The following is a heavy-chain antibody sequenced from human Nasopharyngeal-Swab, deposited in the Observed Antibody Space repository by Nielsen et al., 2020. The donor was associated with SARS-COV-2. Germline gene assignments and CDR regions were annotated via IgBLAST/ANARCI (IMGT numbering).Heavy chain of an antibody. J-gene: IGHJ6*02. CDR1: GFTFSNYN. Sequence: GESLKISCAASGFTFSNYNFNWVRQAPGKGLEWVSSISSSSSYIYYADSVKGRFTISRDNAKNSLYLQMNSLRAEDTAVYYCARDGLDYDFWSAYFMDVWGQGITVTVSS. D-gene: IGHD3-3*01. V-gene: IGHV3-21*01. CDR2: ISSSSSYI. CDR3: ARDGLDYDFWSAYFMDV.